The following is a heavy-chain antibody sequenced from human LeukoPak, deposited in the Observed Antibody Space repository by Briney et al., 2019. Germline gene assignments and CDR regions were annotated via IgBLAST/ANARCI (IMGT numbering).Heavy chain of an antibody. CDR1: GFTFSSYA. D-gene: IGHD2-2*01. CDR2: ISGSGGST. Sequence: GGSLRLSCAASGFTFSSYAMSWVRQAPGKGLEWVSAISGSGGSTYYADSVKGRFTISRDNSKNTLYLQMNSLRDEDTAVYYCAKGVRYQLLVTGPDYYYGMDVWGQGTTVTVSS. J-gene: IGHJ6*02. CDR3: AKGVRYQLLVTGPDYYYGMDV. V-gene: IGHV3-23*01.